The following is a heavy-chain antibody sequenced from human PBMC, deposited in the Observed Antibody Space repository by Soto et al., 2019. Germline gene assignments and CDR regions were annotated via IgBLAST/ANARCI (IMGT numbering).Heavy chain of an antibody. D-gene: IGHD5-18*01. CDR1: GCTFSSYA. CDR3: ARAGYSYGPPAGDAFDI. J-gene: IGHJ3*02. CDR2: ISYDGSNK. Sequence: GGSLRLSCAASGCTFSSYAMHWVRQAPGKGLEWVAVISYDGSNKYYADSVKGRFTISRDNSKNTLYLQMNSLRAEDTAVYYCARAGYSYGPPAGDAFDIWGQGTMVTVSS. V-gene: IGHV3-30*04.